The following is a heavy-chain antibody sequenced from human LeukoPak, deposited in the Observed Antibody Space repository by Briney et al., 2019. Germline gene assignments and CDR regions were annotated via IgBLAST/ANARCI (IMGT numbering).Heavy chain of an antibody. CDR2: ISSSSSYT. CDR3: ARDHQGDYYGSGSVDC. CDR1: GFTFSDYY. V-gene: IGHV3-11*06. J-gene: IGHJ4*02. D-gene: IGHD3-10*01. Sequence: GGSLRLSCAASGFTFSDYYMSWIRQAPGKGLEWVSYISSSSSYTNYADSVKGRFTISRDNAKNSLYLQMNSLRAEDTAVYYCARDHQGDYYGSGSVDCWGQGTLVTVSS.